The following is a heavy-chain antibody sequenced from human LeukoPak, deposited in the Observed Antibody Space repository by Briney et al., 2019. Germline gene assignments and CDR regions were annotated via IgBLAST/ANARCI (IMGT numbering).Heavy chain of an antibody. CDR2: INPSGGST. D-gene: IGHD5-24*01. J-gene: IGHJ5*02. Sequence: ASVKVSCKASGYTFTSYYMHGVRQAPGQGLEWMGIINPSGGSTSYAQKFQGRVTMTRDTSTSTVYMELSSLRSEDTAVYYCARDREATEPHFDPWGQGTLVTVSS. CDR1: GYTFTSYY. V-gene: IGHV1-46*01. CDR3: ARDREATEPHFDP.